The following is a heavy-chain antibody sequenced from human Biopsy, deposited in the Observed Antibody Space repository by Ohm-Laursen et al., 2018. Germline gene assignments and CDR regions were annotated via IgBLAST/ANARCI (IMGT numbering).Heavy chain of an antibody. CDR2: INAKTGDT. Sequence: ASVKVPCKASGYTFTGYHVHWVRQAPGQGLEWMGWINAKTGDTNYAQKFQGRVTMTRDTSISTAYVDLSSLRSDDTAAYYCTRGGYYYDSLAYYYWLDPWGQGTLVTVSS. CDR3: TRGGYYYDSLAYYYWLDP. CDR1: GYTFTGYH. D-gene: IGHD3-22*01. J-gene: IGHJ5*02. V-gene: IGHV1-2*02.